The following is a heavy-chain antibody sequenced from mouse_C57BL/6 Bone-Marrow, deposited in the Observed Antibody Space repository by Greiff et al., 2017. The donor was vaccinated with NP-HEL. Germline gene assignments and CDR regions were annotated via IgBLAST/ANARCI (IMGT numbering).Heavy chain of an antibody. CDR2: ISSGGSYT. CDR1: GFTFSNYG. D-gene: IGHD1-1*01. CDR3: AWIYYYAY. J-gene: IGHJ3*01. V-gene: IGHV5-6*01. Sequence: EVQRVESGGDLVKPGGSLKLSCAASGFTFSNYGMSWVRQTPDKRLEWVATISSGGSYTYYPDTVNGRFTIARDNAKNTLYLQMSSLKSEDTAMYYCAWIYYYAYGGQGTLVTVSA.